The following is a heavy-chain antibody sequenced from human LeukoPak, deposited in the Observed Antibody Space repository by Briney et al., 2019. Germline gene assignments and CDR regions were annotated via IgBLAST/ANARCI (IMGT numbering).Heavy chain of an antibody. J-gene: IGHJ3*02. CDR1: EFTFSIYG. D-gene: IGHD6-13*01. V-gene: IGHV3-23*01. CDR2: ISGSGGST. CDR3: ARASSSWRFDI. Sequence: GGSLRLSCVASEFTFSIYGMSWVRQAPGKGLEWVSGISGSGGSTYYADSVKGRFTISRDNSKNTLFLQMNSLRAEDTAVYYCARASSSWRFDIWGQGTMVTVSS.